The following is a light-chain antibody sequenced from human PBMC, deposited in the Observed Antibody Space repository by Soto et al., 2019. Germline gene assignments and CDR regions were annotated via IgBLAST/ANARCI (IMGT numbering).Light chain of an antibody. CDR3: QQSYTAPIT. CDR1: QSISTF. CDR2: GTS. J-gene: IGKJ5*01. V-gene: IGKV1-39*01. Sequence: IQMTQSPSSLSASVGDSVTVTCRASQSISTFLNWYQHIPGQAPTLLIYGTSNLQSGVPSRFSGSGSGTDFTLTISSLQPEDSATDYGQQSYTAPITFGQGTRLEI.